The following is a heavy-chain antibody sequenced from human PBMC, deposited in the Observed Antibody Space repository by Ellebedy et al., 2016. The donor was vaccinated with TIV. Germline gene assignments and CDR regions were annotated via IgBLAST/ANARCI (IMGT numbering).Heavy chain of an antibody. J-gene: IGHJ4*02. CDR1: GLTFSTYA. CDR2: LSGSGSMT. D-gene: IGHD4-23*01. V-gene: IGHV3-23*01. CDR3: ARNKWGYGGHSSPD. Sequence: GGSLRLXXTTSGLTFSTYAMTWVRQAPGMGLEWVSTLSGSGSMTYYADSVKGRFTISRDNSKSTLYLQMNSLRVEDTAVYFCARNKWGYGGHSSPDWGQGTLVTVSS.